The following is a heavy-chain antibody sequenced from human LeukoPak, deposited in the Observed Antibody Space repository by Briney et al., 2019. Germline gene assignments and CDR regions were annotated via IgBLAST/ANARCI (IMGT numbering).Heavy chain of an antibody. V-gene: IGHV5-51*01. D-gene: IGHD2-2*02. CDR3: ARRGSIREFDY. CDR1: GYSFTNYW. Sequence: GESLKISCKGSGYSFTNYWLAWVRQMPGKGLEWMGTIYPGDSDTRYSPSFQGQVTISTDKSTSTAYVQWKSLKASDTAVYYCARRGSIREFDYWGQGTLVTVSS. CDR2: IYPGDSDT. J-gene: IGHJ4*02.